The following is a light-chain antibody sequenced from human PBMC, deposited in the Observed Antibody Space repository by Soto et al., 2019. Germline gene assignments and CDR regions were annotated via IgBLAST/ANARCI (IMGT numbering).Light chain of an antibody. CDR3: QHYNSYSEA. CDR1: QSVSNSF. CDR2: GAS. J-gene: IGKJ1*01. V-gene: IGKV3-20*01. Sequence: EILFTQSPGTLSLSPGERATLSCRASQSVSNSFLAWYQQKPGQGPRILIYGASSRDTGIPDRVRGSGSGTEFTLTISRLQPDDFETYYCQHYNSYSEAFGQGTKVDIK.